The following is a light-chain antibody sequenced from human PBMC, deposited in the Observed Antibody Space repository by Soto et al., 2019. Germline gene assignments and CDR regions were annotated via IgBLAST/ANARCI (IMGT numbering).Light chain of an antibody. CDR2: DVS. CDR3: RSYTSSSTHVV. V-gene: IGLV2-14*01. Sequence: QSALTQPASVSGSPGQSITISCTGTSSDVGGYNYVSWYQQHPGKAPKLMIYDVSNRTSGVSNRFSGAKSGNTASLTISGLQAEDEADYYCRSYTSSSTHVVFGGGTKLTVL. CDR1: SSDVGGYNY. J-gene: IGLJ2*01.